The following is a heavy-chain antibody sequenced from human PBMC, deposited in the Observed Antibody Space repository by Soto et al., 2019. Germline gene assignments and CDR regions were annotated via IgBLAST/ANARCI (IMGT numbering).Heavy chain of an antibody. V-gene: IGHV3-23*01. Sequence: GGSLRLSCAASGFTFSSYAMSWVRQAPGKGLEWVSAISGSGGSTYHADSVKGRFTISRDNSKNTLYLQMNSLRAEDTAVYYCAKDALRGATAKANWFDPWGQGTLVTVSS. J-gene: IGHJ5*02. CDR2: ISGSGGST. CDR3: AKDALRGATAKANWFDP. CDR1: GFTFSSYA. D-gene: IGHD1-26*01.